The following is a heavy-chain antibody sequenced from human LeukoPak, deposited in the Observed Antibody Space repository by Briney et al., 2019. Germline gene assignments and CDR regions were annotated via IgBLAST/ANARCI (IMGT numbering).Heavy chain of an antibody. CDR2: INHSGST. CDR1: GGSFSGYY. V-gene: IGHV4-34*01. D-gene: IGHD1-26*01. Sequence: SETLSLTCAFYGGSFSGYYWSWIRQPPGKGLEWIGEINHSGSTNYNPSLKSRVTISVDTSKNQFSLKLSSVTAADTAVYYCARGRGIDYWGQGTLVTVSS. CDR3: ARGRGIDY. J-gene: IGHJ4*02.